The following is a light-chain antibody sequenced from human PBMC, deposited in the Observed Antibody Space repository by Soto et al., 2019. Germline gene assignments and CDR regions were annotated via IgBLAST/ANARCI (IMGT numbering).Light chain of an antibody. V-gene: IGKV3-11*01. CDR2: DAS. CDR1: QSVSSY. J-gene: IGKJ3*01. Sequence: EIVLTQSPATLSLSPGERATLSCRASQSVSSYLAWYQQKPGQAPRLLIYDASNRATGIPARFSGSGSGTDVTLTISSLEPEDCAVYYCQQRGNWPPFTFGPRTKVYIK. CDR3: QQRGNWPPFT.